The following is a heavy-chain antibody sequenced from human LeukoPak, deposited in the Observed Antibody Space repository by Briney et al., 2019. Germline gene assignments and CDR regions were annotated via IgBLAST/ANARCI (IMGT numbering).Heavy chain of an antibody. CDR3: ARESGYSYGTPFDY. V-gene: IGHV1-2*02. CDR2: INPNSGGT. D-gene: IGHD5-18*01. CDR1: GYTFTSYG. J-gene: IGHJ4*02. Sequence: ASVKVSCKASGYTFTSYGISWVRQAPGQGLEWMGWINPNSGGTNYAQKFQGRVTMTRDTSISTAYMELSRLRSDDTVVYYCARESGYSYGTPFDYWGQGALVTVSS.